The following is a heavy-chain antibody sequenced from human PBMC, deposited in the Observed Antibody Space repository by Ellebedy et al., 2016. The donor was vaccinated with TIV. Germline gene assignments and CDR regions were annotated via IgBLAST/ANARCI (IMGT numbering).Heavy chain of an antibody. CDR2: FHYSGTT. D-gene: IGHD3-10*01. J-gene: IGHJ4*02. CDR3: ARTSTMVRGALDH. CDR1: DGSIRSYH. V-gene: IGHV4-59*01. Sequence: SETLSLXCTASDGSIRSYHWSWIRQSPGKGLEWIGYFHYSGTTNYNPSLKSRLSISVDTSKNQFSLNLSSVTAADTGVYYWARTSTMVRGALDHWGQGTLVTVSS.